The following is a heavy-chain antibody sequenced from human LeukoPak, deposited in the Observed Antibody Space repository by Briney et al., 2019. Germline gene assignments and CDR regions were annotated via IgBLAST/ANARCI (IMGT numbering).Heavy chain of an antibody. CDR1: GGSISSYY. CDR3: AGFCSGGSCYSFDNAFDI. V-gene: IGHV4-59*12. Sequence: SETLSLTCTVSGGSISSYYWSWIRQPPGKGLEWIGYIYYSGSTNYNPSLKSRVTMSVDTSKNQFSLKLSSVTAADTAVYYCAGFCSGGSCYSFDNAFDIWGQGTMVTVSS. CDR2: IYYSGST. J-gene: IGHJ3*02. D-gene: IGHD2-15*01.